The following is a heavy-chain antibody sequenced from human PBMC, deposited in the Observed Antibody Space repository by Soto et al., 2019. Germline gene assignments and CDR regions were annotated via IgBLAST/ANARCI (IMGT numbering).Heavy chain of an antibody. CDR1: GFSLSTSGVG. V-gene: IGHV2-5*02. CDR3: AHTPSGDYVGGDLAFDI. CDR2: IYWDDGK. D-gene: IGHD4-17*01. Sequence: QITLKESGPTLLKPTQTLTLTCTFSGFSLSTSGVGVGWIRQPPGKALEWLALIYWDDGKLYSPSLKSRLTITMDTSKNQVVLTMTNMNPVDTATYYCAHTPSGDYVGGDLAFDIWGEGTMVTVSS. J-gene: IGHJ3*02.